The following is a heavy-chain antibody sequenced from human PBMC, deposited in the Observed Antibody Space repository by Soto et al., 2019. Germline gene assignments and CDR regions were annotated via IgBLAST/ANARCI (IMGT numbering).Heavy chain of an antibody. Sequence: QVQLQESGPGLVKPSETLSLTCTVSGGSISSYYWSWIRQPPGKGLEWIGYISYSGSTNYNASLKSRVTISVDMSKNQFSLKLSSVTAADTAVYYCTRGPGKRFCEIWGQGTMVTVSS. CDR1: GGSISSYY. D-gene: IGHD3-3*01. J-gene: IGHJ3*02. V-gene: IGHV4-59*01. CDR2: ISYSGST. CDR3: TRGPGKRFCEI.